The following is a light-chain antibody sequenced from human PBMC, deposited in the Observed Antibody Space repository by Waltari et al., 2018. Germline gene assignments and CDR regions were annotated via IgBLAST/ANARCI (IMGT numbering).Light chain of an antibody. Sequence: TSNCKSSQSSLYNSKDKNYLSWYQQKPGQPPKLLIYWASTRESVVTDRFSGSGSGTDFTLTISSLQAEDVAVYYCQQYYRSRTFGQGTKVEIK. CDR2: WAS. J-gene: IGKJ1*01. CDR3: QQYYRSRT. V-gene: IGKV4-1*01. CDR1: QSSLYNSKDKNY.